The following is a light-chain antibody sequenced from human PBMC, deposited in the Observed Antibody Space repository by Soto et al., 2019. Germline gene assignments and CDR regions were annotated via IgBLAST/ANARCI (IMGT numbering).Light chain of an antibody. J-gene: IGKJ1*01. CDR1: QSVSSN. CDR3: QQYGNWPRT. V-gene: IGKV3-15*01. CDR2: GAS. Sequence: EIVMTQSPGTLSVSPGERVTLSCRASQSVSSNLAWYQQKLGQAPSLLIYGASTRATGVPARFSGSGSGTEFTLTISSLESEDFAVYFCQQYGNWPRTFGQGTKLEI.